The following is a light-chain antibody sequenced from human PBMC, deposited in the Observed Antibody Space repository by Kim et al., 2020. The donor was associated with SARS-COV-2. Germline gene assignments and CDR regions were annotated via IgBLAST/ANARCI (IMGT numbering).Light chain of an antibody. V-gene: IGKV3-20*01. CDR2: GVA. CDR3: QQYDNRPHT. CDR1: QCVIGIN. Sequence: LSTGNRAPLTCRASQCVIGINLAPYQLRPGQAPSLLMYGVAASASGSPVRCSVSGSGTEFVHTISRLEREDFALQYCQQYDNRPHTCGQGTKLEL. J-gene: IGKJ2*01.